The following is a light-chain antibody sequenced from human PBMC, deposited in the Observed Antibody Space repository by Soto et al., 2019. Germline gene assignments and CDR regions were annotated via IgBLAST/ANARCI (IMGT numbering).Light chain of an antibody. CDR1: SSNIGSNA. CDR2: SHN. V-gene: IGLV1-44*01. Sequence: QSVLTQSPSASGTPGQRVTISCSGSSSNIGSNAVNWYQHLPGTAPKLLVYSHNQRPSGVPDRFSGSQSGTSASLAISGRQSEDEADYYCATWDGSLNGYVFGPGTKVTVL. CDR3: ATWDGSLNGYV. J-gene: IGLJ1*01.